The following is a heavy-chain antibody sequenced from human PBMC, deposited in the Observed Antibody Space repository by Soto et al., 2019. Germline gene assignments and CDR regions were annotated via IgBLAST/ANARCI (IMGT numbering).Heavy chain of an antibody. D-gene: IGHD2-8*01. CDR2: IGTIGDT. CDR1: GFTFSTYH. Sequence: GGSLRLSCAASGFTFSTYHMHWVRQATGKGLEWVSAIGTIGDTYYLDSVKGRFTISRENAKNSVYLQMNSLRAGDTAVYYCARGRSNQYESSPPPKFDPWGRGTLVTVSS. CDR3: ARGRSNQYESSPPPKFDP. V-gene: IGHV3-13*01. J-gene: IGHJ5*02.